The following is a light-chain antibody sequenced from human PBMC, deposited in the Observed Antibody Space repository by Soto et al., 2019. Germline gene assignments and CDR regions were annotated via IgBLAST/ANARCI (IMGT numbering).Light chain of an antibody. J-gene: IGKJ1*01. CDR2: GAS. V-gene: IGKV3-15*01. Sequence: EIVMTQSPATLSVSPGDSATLSCRASQYISTNLAWYQQRPGQAPRLLIYGASTRATGIPVRFSGSGSGTEFTLTISSLQSEDFVVYHCQQYNIWPWTFGQGTKVEIK. CDR1: QYISTN. CDR3: QQYNIWPWT.